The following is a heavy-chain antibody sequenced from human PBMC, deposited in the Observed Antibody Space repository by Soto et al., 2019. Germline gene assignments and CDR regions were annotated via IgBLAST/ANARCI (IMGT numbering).Heavy chain of an antibody. V-gene: IGHV3-30-3*01. CDR1: GFCFSSYA. CDR2: ISYDGSNK. CDR3: AREHKGFWSAGRWFDP. Sequence: GGSLRLCCAAYGFCFSSYAMHWVRQAPGKGLECVAVISYDGSNKYYADSVKGRFTISRDNSKNTLYLQMNSLRAEDTAVYYCAREHKGFWSAGRWFDPWGQGT. J-gene: IGHJ5*02. D-gene: IGHD3-3*01.